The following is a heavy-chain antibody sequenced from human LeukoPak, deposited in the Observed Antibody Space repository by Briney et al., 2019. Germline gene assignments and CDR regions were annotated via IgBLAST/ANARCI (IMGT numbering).Heavy chain of an antibody. D-gene: IGHD2-2*01. CDR2: IKQDGSET. CDR1: GFAFSSSW. J-gene: IGHJ6*03. CDR3: ARRAPGYCITTSCPDTYYYYYYMDV. Sequence: PGGSLRLSCAASGFAFSSSWMSWVRQAPGKGLEWVANIKQDGSETYYVDSLRGRFTVSRDNAKNSVYLQMNNLRAEDTAVYYCARRAPGYCITTSCPDTYYYYYYMDVWGKGTTVTVSS. V-gene: IGHV3-7*01.